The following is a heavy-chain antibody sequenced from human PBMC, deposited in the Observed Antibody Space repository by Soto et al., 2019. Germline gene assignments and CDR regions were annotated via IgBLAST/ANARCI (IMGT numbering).Heavy chain of an antibody. CDR1: RFTFSNYG. CDR3: AKERDTRSSSCFDS. CDR2: ISHDGTVK. Sequence: GSLRLSCAASRFTFSNYGMQWVRQAPGKELEWVAVISHDGTVKYYADSVKGRFTISRDNFQNTLDLQMDSLRAEDTAVYYCAKERDTRSSSCFDSWGQGTLVTVSS. V-gene: IGHV3-30*18. D-gene: IGHD5-18*01. J-gene: IGHJ4*02.